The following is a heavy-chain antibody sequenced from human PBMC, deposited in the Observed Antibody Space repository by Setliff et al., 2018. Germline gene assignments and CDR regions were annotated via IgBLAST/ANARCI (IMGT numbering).Heavy chain of an antibody. CDR3: ARAITSKYYFEY. V-gene: IGHV4-31*03. CDR1: GGSISSGGYY. CDR2: IYYSGST. Sequence: SETLSLTCTVSGGSISSGGYYWSWIRGHPGKGLEWIGYIYYSGSTYYNPSLKSRLTISVDTSKTQFSLRLSSVTAADTAVYYCARAITSKYYFEYWGQGTLVTVS. D-gene: IGHD3-16*01. J-gene: IGHJ4*02.